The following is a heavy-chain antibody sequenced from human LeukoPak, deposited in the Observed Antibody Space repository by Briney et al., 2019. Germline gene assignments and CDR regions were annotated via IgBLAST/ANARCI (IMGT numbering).Heavy chain of an antibody. CDR1: GFTFNSYS. D-gene: IGHD5-12*01. V-gene: IGHV3-21*01. CDR3: ARDRGYSGYDLYYSDY. J-gene: IGHJ4*02. CDR2: ISSSSSYI. Sequence: GGSLRLSCAASGFTFNSYSMNWVRQAPGKGLEWVSSISSSSSYIYYADSVKGRFTISRDNGKNSLYLQMNSLRAEDTAVYYCARDRGYSGYDLYYSDYWGQGTLVTVSS.